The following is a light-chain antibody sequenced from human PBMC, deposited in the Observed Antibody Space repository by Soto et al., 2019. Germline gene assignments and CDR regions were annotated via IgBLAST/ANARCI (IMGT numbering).Light chain of an antibody. CDR3: QEYNNWPPHT. CDR2: GAS. J-gene: IGKJ2*01. Sequence: EIVMTQSPATLSVSPGERATLSCRASQSVSSNLAWYQQKPGQAPRLLIYGASMRATGIPARFSRSGSGTEFTLTISSLQSEDFAVYYCQEYNNWPPHTFGQGTKLEIK. CDR1: QSVSSN. V-gene: IGKV3-15*01.